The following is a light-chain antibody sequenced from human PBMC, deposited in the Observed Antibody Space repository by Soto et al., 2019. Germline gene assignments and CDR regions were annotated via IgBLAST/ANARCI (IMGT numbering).Light chain of an antibody. V-gene: IGKV3-15*01. J-gene: IGKJ4*01. CDR1: QSVSSN. CDR2: AAS. Sequence: EIVMTQSPAILSVSPGERATISCRVSQSVSSNLAWYQQKPGQAPSLLIYAASTRDTGTPARFSGSGSGTEFTLTISSLQSEDFAVYYCQQYIRWPLTFGGGTKVEIK. CDR3: QQYIRWPLT.